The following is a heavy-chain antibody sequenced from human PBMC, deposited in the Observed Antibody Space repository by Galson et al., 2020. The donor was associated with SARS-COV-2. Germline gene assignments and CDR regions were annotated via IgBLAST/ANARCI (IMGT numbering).Heavy chain of an antibody. Sequence: SGPTLVKPTQTLTLTCTFSGFSLSTSGMCVSWIRQPPGKALEWLALIDWDDDKYYSTSLKTRLTISKDTSKNQVVLTMTNMDPVDTATYYCARSTPGYSSSWYSGCFDYWGQGTLVTVSS. D-gene: IGHD6-13*01. CDR1: GFSLSTSGMC. CDR3: ARSTPGYSSSWYSGCFDY. CDR2: IDWDDDK. J-gene: IGHJ4*02. V-gene: IGHV2-70*01.